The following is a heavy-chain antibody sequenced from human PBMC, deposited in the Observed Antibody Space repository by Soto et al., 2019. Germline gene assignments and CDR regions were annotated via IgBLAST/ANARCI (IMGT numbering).Heavy chain of an antibody. CDR3: ARGIRDCSTTSCYSPQGYYRHDMDV. CDR1: GGTFSSYA. V-gene: IGHV1-69*13. D-gene: IGHD2-2*01. Sequence: SVKVSCKASGGTFSSYAISWVRQAPGQGLEWMGGIIPMFGSATYVQKFRGRVTITADESTSTSCMDLSSLRSEDSAVYYCARGIRDCSTTSCYSPQGYYRHDMDVWGPGTTVTVSS. J-gene: IGHJ6*02. CDR2: IIPMFGSA.